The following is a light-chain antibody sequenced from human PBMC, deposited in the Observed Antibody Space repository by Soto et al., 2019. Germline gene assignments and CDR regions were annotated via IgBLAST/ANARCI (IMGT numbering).Light chain of an antibody. CDR3: QQSYSTLS. V-gene: IGKV1-39*01. Sequence: DIQMTQSPSSLSASVGDRVTITCRASQSISSYLNWYQQKPGKAPKLLIYAASSLQSGVPSRFSGSGSWTDFTLNISSLQPEDFATYYCQQSYSTLSFGGGTKVEIK. CDR1: QSISSY. J-gene: IGKJ4*01. CDR2: AAS.